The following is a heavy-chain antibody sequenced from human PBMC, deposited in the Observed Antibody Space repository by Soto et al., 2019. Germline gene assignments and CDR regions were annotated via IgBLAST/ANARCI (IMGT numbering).Heavy chain of an antibody. Sequence: ASVKVSCKASGYTFTSYGISWARQAPGQGLEWMGWISAYNGNTNHAQKLQGRVTMTTDTSTSTAYMELRSLRSDDTAVYYCASLRLDTAMVDYYYYGMDVWGQGTTVTVSS. CDR1: GYTFTSYG. CDR3: ASLRLDTAMVDYYYYGMDV. CDR2: ISAYNGNT. V-gene: IGHV1-18*04. D-gene: IGHD5-18*01. J-gene: IGHJ6*02.